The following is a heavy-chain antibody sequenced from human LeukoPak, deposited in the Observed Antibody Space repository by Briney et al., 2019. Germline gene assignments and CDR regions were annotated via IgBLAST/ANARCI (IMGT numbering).Heavy chain of an antibody. D-gene: IGHD2-21*01. J-gene: IGHJ6*03. Sequence: SETLSLTCTVSGGSISSSSYYWGWIRQPPGKGLEWIGSIYYSGSTYYNPSLKSRVTISVDTSKNQFSLKLSSVTAADTAVYYCARDGGGGEDYYYYYYIDVWGKGTTVTVSS. CDR3: ARDGGGGEDYYYYYYIDV. CDR1: GGSISSSSYY. CDR2: IYYSGST. V-gene: IGHV4-39*07.